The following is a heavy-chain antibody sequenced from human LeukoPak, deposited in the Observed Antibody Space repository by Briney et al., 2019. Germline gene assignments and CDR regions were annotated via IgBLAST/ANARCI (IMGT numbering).Heavy chain of an antibody. CDR2: ISSSSSYI. Sequence: GGSPRLSCAASGFTFSSYSMNWVRQAPGKGLEWVSSISSSSSYIYYADSVKGRFTISRDNAKNSLYLQMNSLRAEDTAVYYCARDRIQLWHDAFDIWGQGTMVTVSS. CDR3: ARDRIQLWHDAFDI. D-gene: IGHD5-18*01. CDR1: GFTFSSYS. J-gene: IGHJ3*02. V-gene: IGHV3-21*01.